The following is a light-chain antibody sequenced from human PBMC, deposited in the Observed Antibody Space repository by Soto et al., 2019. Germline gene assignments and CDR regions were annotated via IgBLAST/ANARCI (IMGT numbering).Light chain of an antibody. CDR1: QSVSSY. J-gene: IGKJ5*01. Sequence: EIVLTQSPATLSLSPGERATLSCRASQSVSSYLAWYQQKPGQAPRLLIYDASNRATGIPARFSGSGSGTVFTLTISSIEPEDFAVYYCQQRSNWPPITFGQGTRLEIK. V-gene: IGKV3-11*01. CDR3: QQRSNWPPIT. CDR2: DAS.